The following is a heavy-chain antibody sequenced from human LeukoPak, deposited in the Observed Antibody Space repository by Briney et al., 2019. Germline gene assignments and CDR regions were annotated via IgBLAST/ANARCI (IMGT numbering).Heavy chain of an antibody. J-gene: IGHJ3*02. CDR3: ARHLLTYYYGSGSPFDAFDI. CDR1: GGSISSSSYY. D-gene: IGHD3-10*01. CDR2: IYYSGST. V-gene: IGHV4-39*01. Sequence: PSETLSLTCTVSGGSISSSSYYWGWIRQPPGKGLEWIGSIYYSGSTYYNPSLKSRVTISVDTSENQFSLKLSSVTAADTAVYYCARHLLTYYYGSGSPFDAFDIWGQGTMVTVSS.